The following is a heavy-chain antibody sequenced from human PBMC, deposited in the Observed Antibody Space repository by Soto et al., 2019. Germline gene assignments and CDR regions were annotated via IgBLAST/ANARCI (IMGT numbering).Heavy chain of an antibody. J-gene: IGHJ4*02. Sequence: VQLVESGGGVVYPGRSLRLSCTASGFTFSSYAMSWVRQAPGKGLEWVSAISGSGGSTYYADSVKGRFTISRDNSKNTLYLQMNSLRAEDTAVYYCAKDRASHPLDYWGQGTLVTVSS. V-gene: IGHV3-23*04. CDR3: AKDRASHPLDY. CDR2: ISGSGGST. D-gene: IGHD3-10*01. CDR1: GFTFSSYA.